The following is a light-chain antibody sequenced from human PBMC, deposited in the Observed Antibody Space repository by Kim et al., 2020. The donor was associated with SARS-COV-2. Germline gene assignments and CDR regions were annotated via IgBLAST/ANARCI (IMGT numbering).Light chain of an antibody. CDR2: AAS. Sequence: ASVAARVTITSRASQDISNYLAWFQLKPGKAPKLLVYAASALQPGVPSRFSGSGSGTDFTLTVTSLQPEDVATYYCQKCDSAPWTFGQGTKVDIK. CDR1: QDISNY. J-gene: IGKJ1*01. CDR3: QKCDSAPWT. V-gene: IGKV1-27*01.